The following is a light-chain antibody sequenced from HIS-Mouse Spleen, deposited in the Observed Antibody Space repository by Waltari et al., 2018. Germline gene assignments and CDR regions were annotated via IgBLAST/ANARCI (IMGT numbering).Light chain of an antibody. Sequence: SYELTQPPSVSVSPGQTARITCSGDALPKQYAYWYRQKPGQAPVLVIYKDSERPSGIPERFSGSRSGTTVTLTISGVQAEDEADYYCQSADSSGTYWVFGGGTKLTVL. J-gene: IGLJ3*02. V-gene: IGLV3-25*03. CDR1: ALPKQY. CDR3: QSADSSGTYWV. CDR2: KDS.